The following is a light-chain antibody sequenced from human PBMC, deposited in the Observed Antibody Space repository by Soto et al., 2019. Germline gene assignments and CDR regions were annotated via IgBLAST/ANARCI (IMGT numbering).Light chain of an antibody. CDR1: QSLLHSNGYNY. V-gene: IGKV2-28*01. CDR3: MQALQTPPT. CDR2: LGS. J-gene: IGKJ1*01. Sequence: DIVMTQSPLSLPVTPGEPASISCRSSQSLLHSNGYNYLDWYLQKPGQSPQLLVYLGSNRASGVPARFRCSWTRTDFTLKISRVEAEDVGVYYCMQALQTPPTFGQGTKVEIK.